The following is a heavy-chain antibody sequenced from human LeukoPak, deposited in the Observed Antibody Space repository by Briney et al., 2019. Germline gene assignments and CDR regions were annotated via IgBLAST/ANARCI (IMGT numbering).Heavy chain of an antibody. V-gene: IGHV1-24*01. J-gene: IGHJ2*01. Sequence: ASVKVSCKVSGYTLTELSMHWVRQAPGKGLEWMGGFDPEDGETIYAQKFQGRVTMTEDTSTDTAYMELSSLRSEDTAVYYCATVDRGIAARPFWYFDLWGRGTLVTVSS. CDR1: GYTLTELS. CDR2: FDPEDGET. D-gene: IGHD6-6*01. CDR3: ATVDRGIAARPFWYFDL.